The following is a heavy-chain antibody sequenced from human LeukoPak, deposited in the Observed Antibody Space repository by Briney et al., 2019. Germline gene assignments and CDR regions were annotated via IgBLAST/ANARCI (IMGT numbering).Heavy chain of an antibody. CDR1: GFTFSSYD. D-gene: IGHD6-19*01. V-gene: IGHV3-13*01. Sequence: GGSLRLSCAASGFTFSSYDMHWVRQATGKGLEWVSAIGTAGDTYYPGSVKGRFTISRENVKNSLYLQMNSLRAGDTAVYYCARGQQWLVPEYYGMDVWGQGTTVTVSS. CDR2: IGTAGDT. J-gene: IGHJ6*02. CDR3: ARGQQWLVPEYYGMDV.